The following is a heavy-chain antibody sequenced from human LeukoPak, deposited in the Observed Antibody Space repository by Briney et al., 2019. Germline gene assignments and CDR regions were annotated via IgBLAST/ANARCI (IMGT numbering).Heavy chain of an antibody. CDR3: ARDGYLVGTTSENFDS. CDR1: GFTVSSNY. V-gene: IGHV3-53*01. CDR2: IYSGGST. J-gene: IGHJ4*02. Sequence: PGGSLRLSCAASGFTVSSNYMSWVRQAPGKGLEWVSVIYSGGSTYYADSVKGRFTISRDNAKNSLYLQMNSLRAEDTAVYYCARDGYLVGTTSENFDSWGQGTLVTVSS. D-gene: IGHD1-26*01.